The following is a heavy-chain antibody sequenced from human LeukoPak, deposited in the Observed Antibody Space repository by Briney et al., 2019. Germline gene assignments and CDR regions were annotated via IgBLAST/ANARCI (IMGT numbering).Heavy chain of an antibody. V-gene: IGHV3-21*01. CDR2: ISSSSSYI. Sequence: PGGSLRLSCAASGFTFSSYSMNWVRQAPGKGLEWVSSISSSSSYIYYADSVKGRFTISRDNAKNSLYLQMTSLRAGDTAVYYCARDHIIENYGGNSDPFDYWGQGTLVTVSS. D-gene: IGHD4-23*01. CDR3: ARDHIIENYGGNSDPFDY. CDR1: GFTFSSYS. J-gene: IGHJ4*02.